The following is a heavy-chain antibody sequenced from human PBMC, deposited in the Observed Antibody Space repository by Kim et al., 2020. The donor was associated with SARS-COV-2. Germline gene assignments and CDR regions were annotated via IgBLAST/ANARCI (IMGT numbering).Heavy chain of an antibody. J-gene: IGHJ5*02. CDR1: GYTFTSYY. CDR2: INPSGGST. CDR3: ARNGRIAVAGAWFDP. V-gene: IGHV1-46*01. D-gene: IGHD6-19*01. Sequence: ASVKVSCKASGYTFTSYYMHWVRQAPGQGLEWMGIINPSGGSTSYAQKFQGRVTMTRDTSTSTVYMELSSLRSEDTAVYYCARNGRIAVAGAWFDPWGQGTLVTVSS.